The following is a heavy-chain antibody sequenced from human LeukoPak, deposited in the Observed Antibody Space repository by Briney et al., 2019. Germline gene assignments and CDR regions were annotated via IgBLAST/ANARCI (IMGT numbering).Heavy chain of an antibody. D-gene: IGHD6-6*01. CDR2: IFPGDSET. CDR3: ARGGGSSSWFAY. J-gene: IGHJ4*02. V-gene: IGHV5-51*01. Sequence: GESLKISCKGSGYRLTDYRIGWVRQMPGKGLEWMGIIFPGDSETRYSPSFQGQVTISADKSISTAYLQWSSLKASDTAMYYCARGGGSSSWFAYWGQGTLVTVSS. CDR1: GYRLTDYR.